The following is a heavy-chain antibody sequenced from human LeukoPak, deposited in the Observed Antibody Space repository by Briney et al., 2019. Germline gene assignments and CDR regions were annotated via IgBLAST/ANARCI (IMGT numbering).Heavy chain of an antibody. CDR1: GFTFRSYW. J-gene: IGHJ4*02. CDR2: MKQDGSEK. D-gene: IGHD5-18*01. CDR3: ARGEGLDSYGVDY. V-gene: IGHV3-7*01. Sequence: GGSLRLSCAASGFTFRSYWMSWVRQAPGKGLEWVANMKQDGSEKYYVDSVKGRFTISRDNAKNSLYLHMNSLRAEDTAVYYCARGEGLDSYGVDYWGQGTLVTVSS.